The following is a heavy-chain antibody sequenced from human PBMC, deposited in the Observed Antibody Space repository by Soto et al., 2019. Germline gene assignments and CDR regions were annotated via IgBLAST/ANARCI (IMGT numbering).Heavy chain of an antibody. V-gene: IGHV3-23*01. D-gene: IGHD5-18*01. CDR2: ISGSGGST. J-gene: IGHJ6*02. CDR3: AKDSYGFDYYYYGMDV. Sequence: GGSLRLSCAASGFTFSSYAMSWVRQAPGKGLEWVSAISGSGGSTYYADSVKGRFTISRDNSKNTLYLQMNSLRAEDTAVYYCAKDSYGFDYYYYGMDVWGQGTTVTVSS. CDR1: GFTFSSYA.